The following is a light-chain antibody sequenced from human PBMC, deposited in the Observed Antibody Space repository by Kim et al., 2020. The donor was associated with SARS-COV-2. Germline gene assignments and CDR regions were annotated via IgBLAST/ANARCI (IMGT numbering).Light chain of an antibody. CDR1: NGGVKV. J-gene: IGLJ1*01. V-gene: IGLV3-1*01. CDR2: QDS. CDR3: QAWDSSTVYV. Sequence: SPGQQASITCPGDNGGVKVAGWDQRKPGQSPVLVIYQDSKRPSGILERFSGANSGNTASLTSSGTQAMDEADYYCQAWDSSTVYVFGTGTKVTVL.